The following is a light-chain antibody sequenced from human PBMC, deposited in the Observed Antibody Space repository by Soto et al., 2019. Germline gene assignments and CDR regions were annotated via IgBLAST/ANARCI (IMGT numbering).Light chain of an antibody. J-gene: IGLJ2*01. CDR3: SSYAGSNNFEVV. CDR1: SSDVGGYNY. CDR2: EVS. Sequence: QSALTQPPSASGSPGQSVTISCTGTSSDVGGYNYVSWYQQHPGKAPKLMIYEVSKRPSGVPDRFSGSKSGNTASLTVSGLQAEDEADYYCSSYAGSNNFEVVFGGGTKVTVL. V-gene: IGLV2-8*01.